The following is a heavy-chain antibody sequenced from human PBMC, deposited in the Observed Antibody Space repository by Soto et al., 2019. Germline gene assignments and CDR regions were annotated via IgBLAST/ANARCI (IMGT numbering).Heavy chain of an antibody. Sequence: QVQLVESGGGVVQPGRSLRLSCAASGFTFSSYGMHWVRQAPGKGLEWVAVISYDGSNKYYADSVKGRFTISRDNSKNTLYLQMNSLRAEDTAVYYCAKARYNWNYYYGMDVWGQGTTVTVSS. CDR3: AKARYNWNYYYGMDV. J-gene: IGHJ6*02. V-gene: IGHV3-30*18. CDR2: ISYDGSNK. CDR1: GFTFSSYG. D-gene: IGHD1-20*01.